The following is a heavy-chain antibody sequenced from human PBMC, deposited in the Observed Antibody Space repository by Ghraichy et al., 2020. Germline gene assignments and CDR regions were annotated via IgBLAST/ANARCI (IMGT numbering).Heavy chain of an antibody. CDR3: AHRRVDSSSLDY. V-gene: IGHV2-5*02. CDR1: AFSFSTSGEG. CDR2: IYWDDDK. J-gene: IGHJ4*02. Sequence: SGPTLVKPTQTLTLTCTFSAFSFSTSGEGVGWIRQPPGKALEWLALIYWDDDKRYTPSLKSRLTIMKDTSKNQVVLTMTNMDPVDTATYYCAHRRVDSSSLDYWGQGTLVTVSS. D-gene: IGHD6-6*01.